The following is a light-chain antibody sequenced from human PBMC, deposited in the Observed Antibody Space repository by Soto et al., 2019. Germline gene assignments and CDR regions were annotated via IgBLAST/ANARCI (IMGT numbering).Light chain of an antibody. J-gene: IGKJ2*01. V-gene: IGKV1-39*01. Sequence: DIQMTQSPSSLSAAVGDRVTITCRASQSISSYLNWYQQKPGKAPKLLIYAASSLQSGVPSRFSDSGSGTDFTLTISSLQPEDFATYYCQQSYNTPNTFGQGTKLEIK. CDR3: QQSYNTPNT. CDR1: QSISSY. CDR2: AAS.